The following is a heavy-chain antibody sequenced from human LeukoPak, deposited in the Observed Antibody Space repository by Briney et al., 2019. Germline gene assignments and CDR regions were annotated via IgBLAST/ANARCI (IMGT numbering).Heavy chain of an antibody. CDR1: GGSFNGYY. V-gene: IGHV4-34*01. CDR3: ARGGGWSPYYFDY. J-gene: IGHJ4*02. Sequence: KSSETLSLTCAVYGGSFNGYYWSWIRQPPGKGLEWFGEIDHSGSTIYNPSLKSRVTISLDTSKNQFSLKLSSVTAADTAVYYCARGGGWSPYYFDYWGQGTLVTVSS. CDR2: IDHSGST. D-gene: IGHD6-19*01.